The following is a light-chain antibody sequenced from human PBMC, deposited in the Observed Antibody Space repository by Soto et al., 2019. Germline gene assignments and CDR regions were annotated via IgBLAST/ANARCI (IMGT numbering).Light chain of an antibody. CDR1: HSVGSL. Sequence: EIVLTQSPATLSLSPGDRATLSCRASHSVGSLLAWYQQKPGQAPRLLIYFASNRATGVPDRFSGSGSGTDFTLTISRLEPEDFAVYYCQLYGSSLTFGGGTKVEIK. CDR2: FAS. CDR3: QLYGSSLT. J-gene: IGKJ4*01. V-gene: IGKV3-20*01.